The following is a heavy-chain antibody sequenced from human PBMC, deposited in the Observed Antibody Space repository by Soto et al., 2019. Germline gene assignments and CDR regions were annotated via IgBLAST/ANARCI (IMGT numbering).Heavy chain of an antibody. Sequence: PGGSLRLSCAASGFTVSSNYMGWVRQAPGKGLEWVSALYSGGTTVYADSVKGRFTISRDNSKNTLYLQMNSVRVEDTAVYYCARASSRWGSEAAYWGQGTLVTVSS. D-gene: IGHD7-27*01. V-gene: IGHV3-53*01. J-gene: IGHJ4*02. CDR2: LYSGGTT. CDR1: GFTVSSNY. CDR3: ARASSRWGSEAAY.